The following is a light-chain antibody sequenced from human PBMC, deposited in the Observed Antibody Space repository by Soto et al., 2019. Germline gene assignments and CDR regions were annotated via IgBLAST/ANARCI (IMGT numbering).Light chain of an antibody. Sequence: DIQLTQSPSSLSASVGDRVTITCRASRGIISYLAWYQQKPGKAPTRLIYGASTLQNGVPSRFSGSGSGTEFALTISYLQPEDVATYYCQQLASYPLTFGGGTKVELK. CDR2: GAS. CDR1: RGIISY. J-gene: IGKJ4*01. CDR3: QQLASYPLT. V-gene: IGKV1-9*01.